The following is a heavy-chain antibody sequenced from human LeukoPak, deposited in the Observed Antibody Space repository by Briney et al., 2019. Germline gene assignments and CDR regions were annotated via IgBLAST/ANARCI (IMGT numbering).Heavy chain of an antibody. CDR1: GYTFTGYY. Sequence: GASVKVSFKASGYTFTGYYMHWVRQAPGQGLEWMGWINPNSGGTNYAQKFQGRVTMTRDTSISTAYMELSRLRSDDTAVYYCALVVPAAKSVTDAFDIWGQGTMVTVSS. CDR3: ALVVPAAKSVTDAFDI. V-gene: IGHV1-2*02. J-gene: IGHJ3*02. D-gene: IGHD2-2*01. CDR2: INPNSGGT.